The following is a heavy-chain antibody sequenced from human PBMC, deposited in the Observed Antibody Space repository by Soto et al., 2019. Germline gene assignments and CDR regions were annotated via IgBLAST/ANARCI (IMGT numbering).Heavy chain of an antibody. J-gene: IGHJ4*02. CDR2: IKQDGSEK. Sequence: GGSMRVSCAAAGFKFISYWVSWVRKEPGKGLEWVANIKQDGSEKYYVDSVKGRFTISRDNAKNSLYLQMNSLRAEDTAVYYCARTGTTLSYYFDYWGQGTLVTVSS. D-gene: IGHD1-7*01. V-gene: IGHV3-7*01. CDR1: GFKFISYW. CDR3: ARTGTTLSYYFDY.